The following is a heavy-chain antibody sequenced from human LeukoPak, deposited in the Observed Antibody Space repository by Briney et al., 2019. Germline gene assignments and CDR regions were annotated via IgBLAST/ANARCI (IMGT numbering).Heavy chain of an antibody. CDR1: GGTFSRSA. D-gene: IGHD4-17*01. V-gene: IGHV1-69*04. J-gene: IGHJ5*02. Sequence: GASVKVSCKSSGGTFSRSAISWVRQAPGQGFEWMGRVIPFLGMATYPQKFQGRVTVTADKSTNTVYMDLSNLRSEDTAVYYCARGFDYGFDPWGQGTLVTVSS. CDR3: ARGFDYGFDP. CDR2: VIPFLGMA.